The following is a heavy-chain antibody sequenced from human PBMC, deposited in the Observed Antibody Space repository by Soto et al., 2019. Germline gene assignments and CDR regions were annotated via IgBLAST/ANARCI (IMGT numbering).Heavy chain of an antibody. J-gene: IGHJ1*01. CDR2: IYHSGST. Sequence: SETLSLTCAFSVGSISSSNWWSWVRQPPGKGLEWIGEIYHSGSTNYNPSLKSRVTISVDKSKNQFSLKLSSVTAADTAVYYCARDRGRGWYGLYFWGQVTLVTVSS. CDR1: VGSISSSNW. D-gene: IGHD6-19*01. CDR3: ARDRGRGWYGLYF. V-gene: IGHV4-4*02.